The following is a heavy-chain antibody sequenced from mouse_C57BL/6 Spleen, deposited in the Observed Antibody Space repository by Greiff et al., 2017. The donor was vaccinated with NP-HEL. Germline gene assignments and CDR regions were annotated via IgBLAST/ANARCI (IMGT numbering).Heavy chain of an antibody. CDR3: ARRETGYGSSYVGAWFAY. CDR1: GYTFTSYW. V-gene: IGHV1-52*01. J-gene: IGHJ3*01. CDR2: IDPSDSET. D-gene: IGHD1-1*01. Sequence: QVQLQQPGAELVRPGSSVKLSCKASGYTFTSYWMHWVKQRPIQGLEWIGNIDPSDSETPYNQKFKDKATLTVDKSSSTAYMQLSSLTSEDSAVYYCARRETGYGSSYVGAWFAYWGQGTLVTVSA.